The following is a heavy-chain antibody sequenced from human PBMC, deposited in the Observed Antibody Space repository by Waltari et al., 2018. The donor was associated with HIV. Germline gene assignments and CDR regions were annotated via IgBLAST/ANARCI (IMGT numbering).Heavy chain of an antibody. J-gene: IGHJ2*01. CDR1: GFTFSRYA. CDR3: AKGVRSVYWYFDL. V-gene: IGHV3-23*01. D-gene: IGHD3-3*01. Sequence: EVQLFESGGGLVQPGGSLRLPCAASGFTFSRYAMSWVRRAPGQGLEWFSALSGSGDSTYYADAVEGRFTISRDNSKNTLYLQMNSLRSEDTALYYCAKGVRSVYWYFDLWGRGTLVTVSS. CDR2: LSGSGDST.